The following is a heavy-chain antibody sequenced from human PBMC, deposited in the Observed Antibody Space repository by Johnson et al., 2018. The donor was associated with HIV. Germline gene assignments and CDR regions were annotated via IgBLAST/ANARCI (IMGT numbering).Heavy chain of an antibody. CDR2: IRYDGSNK. Sequence: QVQLVESGGGVVQPGGSLRLSCAASGFTFSSYGMHWVRQAPGKGLEWVAFIRYDGSNKYYADSVKGRFTISRDNSKSTLILQMNGLKDEDTAIYYCARELRGPDAFDIWGQGTMVTVSS. CDR1: GFTFSSYG. V-gene: IGHV3-30*02. J-gene: IGHJ3*02. CDR3: ARELRGPDAFDI.